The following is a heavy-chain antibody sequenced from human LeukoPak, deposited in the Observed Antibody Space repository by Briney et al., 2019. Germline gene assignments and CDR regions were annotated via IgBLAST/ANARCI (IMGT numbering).Heavy chain of an antibody. J-gene: IGHJ4*02. D-gene: IGHD6-13*01. V-gene: IGHV1-18*01. CDR1: GYTFTSYG. CDR2: ISAYNGNT. Sequence: ASVKVSCKASGYTFTSYGISWVRQAPGQGLEWMGWISAYNGNTNYAQKLQGRVTMTTDTSTSTAYMELRSLRSDDTAVYYCARDMYTSSSSDVDYDYWGQGTLVTVPS. CDR3: ARDMYTSSSSDVDYDY.